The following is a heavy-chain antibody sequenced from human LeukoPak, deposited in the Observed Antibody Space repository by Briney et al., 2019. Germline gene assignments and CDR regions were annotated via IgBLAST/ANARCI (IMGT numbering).Heavy chain of an antibody. J-gene: IGHJ4*02. CDR3: AASAVVAAYY. Sequence: GGSLRLSCAASGFTFSGYNMNWVRQAPGKGLEWVSYISSSSSSIYYADSVKGRFTISRGNAKNSLYLQMNSLRAEDTAVYYCAASAVVAAYYWGQGTLVTVSS. CDR2: ISSSSSSI. CDR1: GFTFSGYN. V-gene: IGHV3-48*04. D-gene: IGHD5-12*01.